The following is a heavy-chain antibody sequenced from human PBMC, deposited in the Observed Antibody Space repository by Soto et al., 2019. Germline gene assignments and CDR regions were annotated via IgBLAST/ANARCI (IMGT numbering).Heavy chain of an antibody. Sequence: ETLSLTCNVSGGSVSRVSYYWSWIRQSPGKGLEWIGYVYYSGSTNYNPSLKSRVTISVDTSKSQFSLKLRSVPAADTAVYYCAASISIFGVVPFWGQGTLVTVSS. CDR3: AASISIFGVVPF. CDR1: GGSVSRVSYY. D-gene: IGHD3-3*01. V-gene: IGHV4-61*01. CDR2: VYYSGST. J-gene: IGHJ4*02.